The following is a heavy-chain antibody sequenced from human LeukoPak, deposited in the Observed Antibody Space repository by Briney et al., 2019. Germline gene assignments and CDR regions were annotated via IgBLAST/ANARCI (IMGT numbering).Heavy chain of an antibody. J-gene: IGHJ4*02. D-gene: IGHD5-18*01. CDR3: ARWIHGVEY. CDR1: GASFSDGDYY. CDR2: IYNTGNT. Sequence: SQTLSLTCTVSGASFSDGDYYWAWIRHHPGQGLEWIGYIYNTGNTYYNPSLKSRVSISIHMSENQFSLNLNSVTAADTAIYYCARWIHGVEYWGRGTLVTVSS. V-gene: IGHV4-31*02.